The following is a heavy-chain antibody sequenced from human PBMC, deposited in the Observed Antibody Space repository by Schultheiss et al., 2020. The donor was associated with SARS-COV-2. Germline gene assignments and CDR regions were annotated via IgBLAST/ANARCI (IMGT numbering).Heavy chain of an antibody. J-gene: IGHJ5*02. CDR2: IYYSGST. D-gene: IGHD6-13*01. V-gene: IGHV4-31*03. CDR1: GGSISSGGYY. CDR3: ARDRGIAAAGSEKLARNWFDP. Sequence: SQTLSLTCTVSGGSISSGGYYWSWIRQHPGKGLEWIGYIYYSGSTYYNPSLKSRVTMSVDTSKNQFSLKLSSVTAADTAVYYCARDRGIAAAGSEKLARNWFDPWGQGTLVTVSS.